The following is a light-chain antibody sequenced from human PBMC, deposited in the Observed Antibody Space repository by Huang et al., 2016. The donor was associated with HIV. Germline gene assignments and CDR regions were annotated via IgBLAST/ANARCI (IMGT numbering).Light chain of an antibody. V-gene: IGKV1-39*01. CDR2: AAS. CDR1: QNVNTY. Sequence: DIQMTQSPPSLSASVGDSVTIACRASQNVNTYLNWYQQKPGQAPRLLICAASRLRSGVPSRFSGSGSGTEFTLTISSLQLEDFATYYCQQRFSTTITFGQGTRLDIK. CDR3: QQRFSTTIT. J-gene: IGKJ5*01.